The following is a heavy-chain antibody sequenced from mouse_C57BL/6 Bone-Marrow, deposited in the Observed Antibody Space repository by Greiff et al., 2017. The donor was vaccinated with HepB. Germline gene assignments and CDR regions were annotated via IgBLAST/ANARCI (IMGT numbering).Heavy chain of an antibody. CDR2: IYPGDGDT. CDR3: ARGGGLRRWVYFDY. D-gene: IGHD2-4*01. V-gene: IGHV1-82*01. J-gene: IGHJ2*01. CDR1: GYAFSSSW. Sequence: VQLQQSGPELVKPGASVKISCKASGYAFSSSWMNWVKQRPGKGLEWIGRIYPGDGDTNYNEKFKGKATLTADKSSSTAYMQLSSLTSEDSAVYFCARGGGLRRWVYFDYWGKAPLSQSPQ.